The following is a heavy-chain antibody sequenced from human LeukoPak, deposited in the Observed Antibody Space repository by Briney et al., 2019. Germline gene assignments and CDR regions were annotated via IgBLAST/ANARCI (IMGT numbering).Heavy chain of an antibody. V-gene: IGHV3-74*01. CDR3: ARDIRGLNWFDP. Sequence: GGSLRLSCAASGFTFSSYWMHWVRQAPGKGLVWVSRINSDGSSTNYADSVKGRFTISRDNSKNTLYLQMNSLRAEDTAVYYCARDIRGLNWFDPWAREPWSPSPQ. J-gene: IGHJ5*02. CDR2: INSDGSST. D-gene: IGHD3-10*01. CDR1: GFTFSSYW.